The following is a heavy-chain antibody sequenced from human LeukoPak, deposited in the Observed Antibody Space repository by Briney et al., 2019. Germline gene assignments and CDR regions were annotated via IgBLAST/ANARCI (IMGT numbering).Heavy chain of an antibody. Sequence: GGSLRLSCAASGFTFSSYGMHWVRQAPGKGLEWVAVISYDVRNKYYADSVKGRFTISRDNSKNTLYLQMNSLRAEDTAVYYCAKDRSSGWYEYYFDYWGQGTLVTVSS. CDR1: GFTFSSYG. CDR2: ISYDVRNK. V-gene: IGHV3-30*18. D-gene: IGHD6-19*01. CDR3: AKDRSSGWYEYYFDY. J-gene: IGHJ4*02.